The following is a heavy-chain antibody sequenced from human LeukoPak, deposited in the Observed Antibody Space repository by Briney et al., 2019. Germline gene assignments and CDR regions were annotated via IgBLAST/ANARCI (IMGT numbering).Heavy chain of an antibody. CDR2: ISSSSSYV. J-gene: IGHJ4*02. V-gene: IGHV3-21*01. CDR3: ARDVLGELLRSFDY. D-gene: IGHD1-26*01. CDR1: GGSISSYY. Sequence: PSETLSLTCTVSGGSISSYYWSWIRQPPGKGLEWVSSISSSSSYVYYADSVKGRFTISRDNAKNSLYLQMNSLRAEDTAVYYCARDVLGELLRSFDYWGQGTLVTVSS.